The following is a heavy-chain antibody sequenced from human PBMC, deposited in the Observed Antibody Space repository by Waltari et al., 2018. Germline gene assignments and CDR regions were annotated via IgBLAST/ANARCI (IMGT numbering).Heavy chain of an antibody. CDR2: IYYGGSS. V-gene: IGHV4-39*01. Sequence: QLQLQESGPGLVKPSETLSLTCTVSGGSISRSSYYWAWIRPTPAKGLEWIGNIYYGGSSDYNPSLKGRVTISVDTFKNQCALKVNSVTAADTAVYFCARLDSPMVRGVLFDYWGRGSLVTVSS. CDR1: GGSISRSSYY. J-gene: IGHJ4*02. D-gene: IGHD3-10*01. CDR3: ARLDSPMVRGVLFDY.